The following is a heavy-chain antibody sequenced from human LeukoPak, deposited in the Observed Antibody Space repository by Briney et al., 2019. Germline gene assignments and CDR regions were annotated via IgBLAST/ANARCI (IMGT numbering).Heavy chain of an antibody. V-gene: IGHV3-23*01. CDR3: AKDEQYLGVRYFDY. Sequence: AGGSLRLSCAASGFTFSRYAMSWVRQAPGKGLEWVSAISGSGGSSYYAVSVKGRFTISRDNSRNTLYLQMNSLRAEDTAVYYCAKDEQYLGVRYFDYWGQGTLVTVSS. CDR2: ISGSGGSS. CDR1: GFTFSRYA. J-gene: IGHJ4*02. D-gene: IGHD2-21*01.